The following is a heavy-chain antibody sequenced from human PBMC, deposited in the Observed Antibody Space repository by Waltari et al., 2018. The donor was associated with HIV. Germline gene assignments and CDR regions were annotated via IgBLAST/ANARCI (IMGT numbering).Heavy chain of an antibody. J-gene: IGHJ4*02. CDR3: ARLPSKQLGGY. Sequence: QPQLQESGPGLVKPSETLSLTCTVSGGSLSSSSYYRGWIRQPPGKGLEWIGSIYYSGSTYYNPSLKSRVTISVDTSKNQFSLKLSSVTAAGTAVYYCARLPSKQLGGYWGQGTLVTVSS. V-gene: IGHV4-39*01. CDR1: GGSLSSSSYY. CDR2: IYYSGST. D-gene: IGHD6-13*01.